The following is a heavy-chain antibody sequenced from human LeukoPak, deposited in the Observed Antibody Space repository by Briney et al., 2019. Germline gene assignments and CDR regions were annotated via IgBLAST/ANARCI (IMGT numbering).Heavy chain of an antibody. CDR1: GDSISSTTYY. CDR3: ARLGMVTIFGVGTKYNWFDP. V-gene: IGHV4-39*01. D-gene: IGHD3-3*01. Sequence: RPSETLSLTCTVSGDSISSTTYYWGWIRQPPGRGLEWIGSISYSGSTYYNSSLKSRVTISIDTPKNEFSLKLSSVTAADTAVYYCARLGMVTIFGVGTKYNWFDPWGQGTLVTVSS. CDR2: ISYSGST. J-gene: IGHJ5*02.